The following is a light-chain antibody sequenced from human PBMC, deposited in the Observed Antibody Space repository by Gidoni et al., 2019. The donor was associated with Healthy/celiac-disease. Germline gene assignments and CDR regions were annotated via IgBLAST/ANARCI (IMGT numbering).Light chain of an antibody. J-gene: IGLJ3*02. V-gene: IGLV1-40*01. CDR2: GNS. CDR3: QSYDSSLSGWV. Sequence: QSVLTQPRSVSGAPGQRVTISCTGSSSNIGAGYDVHWYQQLPGTAPKLLIYGNSNRPSAVPDRFSGSKSGTSASLAITGLQAEDEADYYCQSYDSSLSGWVFGGGTKLTVL. CDR1: SSNIGAGYD.